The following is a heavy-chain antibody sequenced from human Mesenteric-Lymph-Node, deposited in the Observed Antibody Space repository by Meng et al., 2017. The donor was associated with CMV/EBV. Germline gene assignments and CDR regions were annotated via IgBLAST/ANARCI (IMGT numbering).Heavy chain of an antibody. CDR1: GYTFTSYG. CDR3: ARDCSSTSCYTLYYYGMDV. D-gene: IGHD2-2*02. CDR2: IIPILGIA. Sequence: SVKVSCKASGYTFTSYGISWVRQAPGQGLEWMGRIIPILGIANYAQKFQGRVTITADKSTSTAYMELSSLRSEDTAVYYCARDCSSTSCYTLYYYGMDVWGQGTTVTVSS. J-gene: IGHJ6*02. V-gene: IGHV1-69*04.